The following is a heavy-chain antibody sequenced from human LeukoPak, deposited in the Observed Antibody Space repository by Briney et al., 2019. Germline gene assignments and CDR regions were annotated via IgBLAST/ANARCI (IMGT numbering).Heavy chain of an antibody. D-gene: IGHD3-16*02. Sequence: ASVKVSCKASGYTFTSYGISWVRQAPGRGLEWMGWISAYNGNTNYAQKLQGRVTMTTDTSTSTAYMELRSLRSDDTAVYYCARMDLGELSLSIDYWGQGTLVTVSS. J-gene: IGHJ4*02. V-gene: IGHV1-18*01. CDR1: GYTFTSYG. CDR2: ISAYNGNT. CDR3: ARMDLGELSLSIDY.